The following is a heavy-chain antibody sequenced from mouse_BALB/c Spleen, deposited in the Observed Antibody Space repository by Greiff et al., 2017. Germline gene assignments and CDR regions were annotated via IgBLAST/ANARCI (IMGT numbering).Heavy chain of an antibody. CDR2: IDPSDSYT. D-gene: IGHD1-1*01. CDR3: TRRFTTVVADY. V-gene: IGHV1S127*01. CDR1: GYTFTSYW. Sequence: QVQLQQPGAELVKPGASVKMSCTASGYTFTSYWMHWVKQRPGQGLEWIGVIDPSDSYTSYNQKFKGKATLTVDTSSSTAYMQLSSLTSEDSAVYYCTRRFTTVVADYWGQGTTLTVSS. J-gene: IGHJ2*01.